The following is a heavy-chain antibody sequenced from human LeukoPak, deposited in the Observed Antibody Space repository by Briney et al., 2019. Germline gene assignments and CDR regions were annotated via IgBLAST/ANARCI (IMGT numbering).Heavy chain of an antibody. D-gene: IGHD2-2*01. V-gene: IGHV4-59*08. J-gene: IGHJ4*02. CDR3: ARHGSYGPLVFDY. Sequence: SETLSLTCSVSGSSISSYCWSWFRQPPGKGLEWIGYICDNGSTNYNSSLKSRLTMSLDMSKNQFSLKLSSVTAADTAVYYCARHGSYGPLVFDYWGQGTLVTVSS. CDR1: GSSISSYC. CDR2: ICDNGST.